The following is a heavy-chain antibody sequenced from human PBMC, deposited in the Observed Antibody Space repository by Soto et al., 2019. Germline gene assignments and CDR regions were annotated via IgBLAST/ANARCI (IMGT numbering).Heavy chain of an antibody. Sequence: QVQLVQSGAEVKKPGASVKVSCKASGYTFTSYDINWVRQATGQGLEWMGWMNPNRGNTVYAQKFQGRVTMTRNTSISTAYMELSSLRSEDTAVYYCAREKSRGYYYDYWGQGTLVTVAS. CDR3: AREKSRGYYYDY. V-gene: IGHV1-8*01. CDR2: MNPNRGNT. J-gene: IGHJ4*02. D-gene: IGHD3-22*01. CDR1: GYTFTSYD.